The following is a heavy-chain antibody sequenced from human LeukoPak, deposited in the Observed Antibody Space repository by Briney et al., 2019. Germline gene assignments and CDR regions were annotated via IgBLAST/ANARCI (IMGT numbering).Heavy chain of an antibody. CDR1: GYTFTRHH. J-gene: IGHJ4*02. V-gene: IGHV1-46*01. D-gene: IGHD3-10*01. Sequence: ASVKVSCKASGYTFTRHHIHWVRQAPGQGLEWMGIINPSDGGTGYAQKFQGRVTMTRDTSTGTVYMEVSSLRSEDTAVYYCARVSGQSLDYWGQGTLVTVSS. CDR2: INPSDGGT. CDR3: ARVSGQSLDY.